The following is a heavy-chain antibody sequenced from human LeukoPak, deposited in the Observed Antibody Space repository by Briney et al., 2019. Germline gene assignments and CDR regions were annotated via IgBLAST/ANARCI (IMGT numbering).Heavy chain of an antibody. J-gene: IGHJ4*02. D-gene: IGHD1-26*01. V-gene: IGHV1-8*01. CDR1: GYTFTSYD. Sequence: ASVKVSCKASGYTFTSYDINWVRQATGQGLEWMGWMNPNSGNTGYAQKFQGRVTMTRNTSISTACMELSSLRSEDTAVYYCARGRFRGRVGATLTHYWGQGTLVTVS. CDR3: ARGRFRGRVGATLTHY. CDR2: MNPNSGNT.